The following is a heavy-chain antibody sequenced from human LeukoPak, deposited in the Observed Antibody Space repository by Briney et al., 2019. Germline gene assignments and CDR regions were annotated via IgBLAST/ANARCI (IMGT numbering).Heavy chain of an antibody. J-gene: IGHJ4*02. Sequence: SETLSLTCAVYGGSFSGYYWSWIRQPPGKGPEWIGEINHSGSTNYNPSLKSRVTISVDTSKNQFSLKLSSVTAADTAVYYCARGGYCSSTSCSSIDYWGRGTLVTVSS. CDR1: GGSFSGYY. CDR2: INHSGST. CDR3: ARGGYCSSTSCSSIDY. V-gene: IGHV4-34*01. D-gene: IGHD2-2*01.